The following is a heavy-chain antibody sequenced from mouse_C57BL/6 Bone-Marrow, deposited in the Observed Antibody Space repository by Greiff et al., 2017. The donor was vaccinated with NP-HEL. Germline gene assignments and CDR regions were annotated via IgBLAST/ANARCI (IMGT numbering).Heavy chain of an antibody. J-gene: IGHJ1*03. Sequence: EVMLVESGGGLVKPGGSLKLSCAASGFTFSSYAMSWVRQTPEKRLEWVATISDGGSYTYYPDNVKGRFTISRDHAKNNLYLQMSHLKSEDTAMYYCARGKYYGSSYSYWYFDVWGTGTTVTVSS. CDR2: ISDGGSYT. CDR1: GFTFSSYA. D-gene: IGHD1-1*01. CDR3: ARGKYYGSSYSYWYFDV. V-gene: IGHV5-4*03.